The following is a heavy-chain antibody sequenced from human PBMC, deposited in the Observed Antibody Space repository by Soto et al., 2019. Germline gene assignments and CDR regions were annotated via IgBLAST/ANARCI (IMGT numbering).Heavy chain of an antibody. CDR3: ARVPSTVVTRMYGMDV. CDR2: INHSGST. Sequence: SETLSLTCAVYGGSFSGYYWSWIRQPPGKGLEWIGEINHSGSTNYNPSLKSRVTISVDTPKNQFSLKLSSVTAADTAVYYCARVPSTVVTRMYGMDVWGQGTTVTVSS. J-gene: IGHJ6*02. CDR1: GGSFSGYY. D-gene: IGHD4-17*01. V-gene: IGHV4-34*01.